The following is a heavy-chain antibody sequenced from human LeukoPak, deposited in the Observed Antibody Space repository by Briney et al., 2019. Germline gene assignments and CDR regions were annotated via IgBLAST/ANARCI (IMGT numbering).Heavy chain of an antibody. D-gene: IGHD4-23*01. CDR2: IKQDGSEK. CDR3: ARDPAFITTVVTPGFDY. CDR1: GFTFSSYW. J-gene: IGHJ4*02. V-gene: IGHV3-7*01. Sequence: GGSLRLSCAASGFTFSSYWMSWVRQAPGKGLEWVANIKQDGSEKYYVDSVKGRFTISRDNAKNSLYLQMNSLRAEDTAVYYCARDPAFITTVVTPGFDYWGQGTLVTVSS.